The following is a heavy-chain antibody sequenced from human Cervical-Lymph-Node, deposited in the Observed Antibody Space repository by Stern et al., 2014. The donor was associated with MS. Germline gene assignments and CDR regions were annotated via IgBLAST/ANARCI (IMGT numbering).Heavy chain of an antibody. CDR1: GFSLRGYG. D-gene: IGHD6-19*01. Sequence: VQLVESGGGVVQPGRSLRLSWAAPGFSLRGYGMHWVRQAPGKGLEWVAVIGYDGTDICYADSVKGRFTISRDSSKNTLYLQMYSLRVEDTAVYYCARVRSGSTVGVDYWGQGTLVTVSS. V-gene: IGHV3-33*01. CDR3: ARVRSGSTVGVDY. J-gene: IGHJ4*02. CDR2: IGYDGTDI.